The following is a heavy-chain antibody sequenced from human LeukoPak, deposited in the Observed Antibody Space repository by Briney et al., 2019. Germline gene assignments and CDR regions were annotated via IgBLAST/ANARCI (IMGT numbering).Heavy chain of an antibody. CDR2: IKSKTDGGTT. J-gene: IGHJ4*02. CDR1: GFTFSNAW. CDR3: TTETEYDILTGYSQSDY. D-gene: IGHD3-9*01. V-gene: IGHV3-15*01. Sequence: GGSLRLSCAASGFTFSNAWMSWVRQAPGKGLEWVGRIKSKTDGGTTGYAAPVKGRFTISRDDSKNTLYLQMNSLKTEDTAVYYCTTETEYDILTGYSQSDYWGQGTLVTVSS.